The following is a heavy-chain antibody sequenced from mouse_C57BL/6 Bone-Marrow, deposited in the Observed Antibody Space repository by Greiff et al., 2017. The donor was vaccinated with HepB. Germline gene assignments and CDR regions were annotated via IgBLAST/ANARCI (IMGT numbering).Heavy chain of an antibody. D-gene: IGHD2-5*01. J-gene: IGHJ1*01. CDR1: GYTFTNYW. Sequence: QVQLQQSGAELVRPVTSVTMSCKASGYTFTNYWIGWAKQRPGHGLEWIGDIYPGGGYTNYNEKFKGKATLTADKSSSTAYMQFSSLTSEDSAIYYCARHSKYGWYFGGWGAGATVTVSS. CDR2: IYPGGGYT. CDR3: ARHSKYGWYFGG. V-gene: IGHV1-63*01.